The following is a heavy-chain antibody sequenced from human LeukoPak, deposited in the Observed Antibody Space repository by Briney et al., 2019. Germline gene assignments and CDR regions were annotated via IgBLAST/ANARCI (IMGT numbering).Heavy chain of an antibody. Sequence: SETLSLTCAVSGGSISSSNWWSWVRQPPGKGLEWIGEIYHSGSTNYNPSLKSRVTISVDKSKNQFSLKLSSVTAADTAVYYCARDRWGVPRYFDLWGRGTLVTVSS. D-gene: IGHD3-10*01. CDR3: ARDRWGVPRYFDL. CDR1: GGSISSSNW. V-gene: IGHV4-4*02. CDR2: IYHSGST. J-gene: IGHJ2*01.